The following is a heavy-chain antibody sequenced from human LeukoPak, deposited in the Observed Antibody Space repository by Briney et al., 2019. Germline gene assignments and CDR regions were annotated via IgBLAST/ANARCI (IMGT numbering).Heavy chain of an antibody. J-gene: IGHJ4*02. CDR3: AGDLISGSGSLGY. Sequence: LSGGSLRLSCAASGFTFSSYWMHWVRQAPGKGLVWVSRINTNGSPTQYADSVKGRFTISRDNAKNTLYLQMNSLRAEDTAVYYCAGDLISGSGSLGYWGQGTLVTVSS. V-gene: IGHV3-74*01. D-gene: IGHD3-10*01. CDR1: GFTFSSYW. CDR2: INTNGSPT.